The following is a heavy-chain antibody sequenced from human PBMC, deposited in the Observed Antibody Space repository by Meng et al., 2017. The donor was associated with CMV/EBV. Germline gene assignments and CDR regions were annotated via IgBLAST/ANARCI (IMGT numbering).Heavy chain of an antibody. CDR3: TRVDTADNYYYYYYYGMDV. Sequence: GSLRLSCTVSGGSISSSSYYWGWIRQPPGKGLEWIGSIYYSGSTYYNPSLKSRVTISVDTSKNQFSLKLSSVTAADTAVYYCTRVDTADNYYYYYYYGMDVWGQGTTVTVSS. V-gene: IGHV4-39*07. J-gene: IGHJ6*02. CDR2: IYYSGST. D-gene: IGHD5-18*01. CDR1: GGSISSSSYY.